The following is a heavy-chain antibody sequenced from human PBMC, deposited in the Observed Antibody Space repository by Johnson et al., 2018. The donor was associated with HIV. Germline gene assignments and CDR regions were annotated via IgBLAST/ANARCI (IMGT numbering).Heavy chain of an antibody. Sequence: QMQLVESGGGVVQPGRSLRLSCAASGFTFSSYAIHWVRQAPGKGLEWVAIISYDGSNKYYADSVKGRFTISRDNSKNTLYLQMNSLRAEDTAWYYCARELGYCSGGSCHDAFDIWGQGTMVTVSS. J-gene: IGHJ3*02. CDR1: GFTFSSYA. CDR2: ISYDGSNK. CDR3: ARELGYCSGGSCHDAFDI. D-gene: IGHD2-15*01. V-gene: IGHV3-30*04.